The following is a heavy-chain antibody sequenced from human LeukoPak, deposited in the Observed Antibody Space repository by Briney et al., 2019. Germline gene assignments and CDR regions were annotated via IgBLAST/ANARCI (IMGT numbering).Heavy chain of an antibody. Sequence: ASVKVSCTASGYTFTRYAMHWVRQAPGQRLEWMGWINAGNGNTKYSEKFQGRVTITRDTSANTAYMELSSLRSEDTAVHYCARVAVAGRAPSDNWGQGTLVTVSS. V-gene: IGHV1-3*01. D-gene: IGHD6-19*01. CDR2: INAGNGNT. J-gene: IGHJ4*02. CDR1: GYTFTRYA. CDR3: ARVAVAGRAPSDN.